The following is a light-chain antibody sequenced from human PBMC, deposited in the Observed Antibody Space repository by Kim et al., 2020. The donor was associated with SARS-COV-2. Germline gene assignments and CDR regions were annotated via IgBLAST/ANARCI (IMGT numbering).Light chain of an antibody. Sequence: PGERATLSCRASQSVSSYLAWYQQKPGQAPRLLIYDASNSATGIPARFSGSGSGTDFTLTISSLEPEDFAVYYCQQRSNWPPITFGQGTRLEIK. CDR2: DAS. CDR3: QQRSNWPPIT. J-gene: IGKJ5*01. CDR1: QSVSSY. V-gene: IGKV3-11*01.